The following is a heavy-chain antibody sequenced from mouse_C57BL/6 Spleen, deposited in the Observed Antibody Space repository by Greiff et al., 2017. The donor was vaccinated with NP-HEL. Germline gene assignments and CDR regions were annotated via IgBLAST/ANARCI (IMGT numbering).Heavy chain of an antibody. Sequence: KLVESGGGLVKPGGSLKLSCAASGFTFSSYAMSWVRQTPEKRLEWVATISDGGSYTYYPDNVKGRFTISRDNAKNNLYLQMSHLKSEDTAMYYCARDGNDYAMDYWGQGTSVTVSS. CDR2: ISDGGSYT. V-gene: IGHV5-4*01. J-gene: IGHJ4*01. CDR1: GFTFSSYA. D-gene: IGHD2-1*01. CDR3: ARDGNDYAMDY.